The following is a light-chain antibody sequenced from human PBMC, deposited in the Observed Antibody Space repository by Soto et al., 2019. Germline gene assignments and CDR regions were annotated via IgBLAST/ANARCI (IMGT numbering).Light chain of an antibody. CDR3: QQYGSSPPYT. V-gene: IGKV3-20*01. CDR1: QSVSSSY. Sequence: EIVLTQSPGTLSLSPGERATLSCRASQSVSSSYLARYQQKHVQAPRLLIYGTSSRATGIPDRFSGSGSGTDFTLTITILEPEDFAVYYCQQYGSSPPYTFGQGTKLEIK. J-gene: IGKJ2*01. CDR2: GTS.